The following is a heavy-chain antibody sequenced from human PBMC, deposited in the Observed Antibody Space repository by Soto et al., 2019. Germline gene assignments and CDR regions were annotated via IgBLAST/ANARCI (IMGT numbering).Heavy chain of an antibody. Sequence: SETLSLTCAVYGGSFSGYYWSWIRQPPGKGLEWIGEINHSGSTNYNPSLKSRVTISVDTSKNQFSLKLSSVTAADTAVYYCAINTVTESDDAFDIWGQGTMVTVSS. CDR1: GGSFSGYY. V-gene: IGHV4-34*01. J-gene: IGHJ3*02. D-gene: IGHD4-4*01. CDR3: AINTVTESDDAFDI. CDR2: INHSGST.